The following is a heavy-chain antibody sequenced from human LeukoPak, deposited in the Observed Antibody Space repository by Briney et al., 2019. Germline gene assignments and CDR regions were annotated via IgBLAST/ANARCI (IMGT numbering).Heavy chain of an antibody. CDR1: GGTFSRYA. CDR3: ARDGGINYYGSGSYGTGGVAY. Sequence: SVKVSCKASGGTFSRYAISWVRQAPGQGLEWMGRIIPYVGIVNYAQKFQGRVTITADKDTSTAYMELSSLRSEDTAVYYCARDGGINYYGSGSYGTGGVAYWGQGTLVTVSS. D-gene: IGHD3-10*01. V-gene: IGHV1-69*04. J-gene: IGHJ4*02. CDR2: IIPYVGIV.